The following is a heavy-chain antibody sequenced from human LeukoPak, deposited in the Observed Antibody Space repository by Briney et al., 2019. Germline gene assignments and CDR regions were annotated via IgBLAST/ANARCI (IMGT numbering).Heavy chain of an antibody. V-gene: IGHV3-30*03. J-gene: IGHJ4*02. CDR3: ARGEAGRDENLDY. CDR1: GFTFSSYG. Sequence: GGSLRLSCAASGFTFSSYGMHWVRQAPGKGLEWVAVISYDGSNKYYADSVKGRFTISRDNSKNTLYLQMNSLRAEDTAVYYCARGEAGRDENLDYWGQGTLVTVSS. D-gene: IGHD2/OR15-2a*01. CDR2: ISYDGSNK.